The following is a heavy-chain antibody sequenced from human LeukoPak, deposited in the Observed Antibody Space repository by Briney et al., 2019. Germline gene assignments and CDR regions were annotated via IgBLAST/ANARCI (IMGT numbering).Heavy chain of an antibody. Sequence: ASVKVSCKASGYTFTGYYMHWVRQAPGQGLEWVGWINPNSGGTNYAQKFQGRVTMTGDTSISTAYMELSRLRSDDTAVYYCARDPGFVLLWFGELPWFDPWGQGTLVTVSS. CDR3: ARDPGFVLLWFGELPWFDP. V-gene: IGHV1-2*02. J-gene: IGHJ5*02. CDR2: INPNSGGT. D-gene: IGHD3-10*01. CDR1: GYTFTGYY.